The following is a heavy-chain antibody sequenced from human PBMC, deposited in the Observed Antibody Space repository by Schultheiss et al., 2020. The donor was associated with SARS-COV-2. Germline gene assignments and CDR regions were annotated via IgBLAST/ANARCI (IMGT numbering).Heavy chain of an antibody. CDR2: IKQDESEK. CDR3: ARGRVWFDP. CDR1: GFTFSNAW. Sequence: GGSLRLSCAASGFTFSNAWMSWVRQAPGKGLEWVANIKQDESEKYYVDSVKGRFTISRDNAKNSLYLQMNSLRAEDTAVYYCARGRVWFDPWGQGTLVTVSS. V-gene: IGHV3-7*01. J-gene: IGHJ5*02.